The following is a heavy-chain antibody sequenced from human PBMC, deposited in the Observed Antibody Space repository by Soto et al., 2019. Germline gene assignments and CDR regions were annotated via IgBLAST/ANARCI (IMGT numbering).Heavy chain of an antibody. CDR3: AKDRTINFHYGMDV. CDR1: GLTFKNYA. V-gene: IGHV3-23*01. CDR2: ISGSGRST. J-gene: IGHJ6*02. Sequence: EVQLLESGGTLAQPGGSLRLSCAASGLTFKNYAMSWVRQAPGRGLEWVAGISGSGRSTYYADSVKGRFTISRDNSKITVYLQMDSLRAEDTAVYFCAKDRTINFHYGMDVWGQGTTVTVAS. D-gene: IGHD1-1*01.